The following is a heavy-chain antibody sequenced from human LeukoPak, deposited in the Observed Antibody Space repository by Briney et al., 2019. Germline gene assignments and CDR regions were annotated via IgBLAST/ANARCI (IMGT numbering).Heavy chain of an antibody. CDR2: INHSGST. J-gene: IGHJ5*02. CDR1: GGSFSGYY. CDR3: ARGYCSSTSCYFFSGHLRSYFARFDP. V-gene: IGHV4-34*01. Sequence: SETLSLTCAVYGGSFSGYYWSWIRQPPGKGLEWIGEINHSGSTNYNPSLKSRVTISVDTSKNQFSLKLSSVTAADTAVYYCARGYCSSTSCYFFSGHLRSYFARFDPWGQGTLVTVSS. D-gene: IGHD2-2*01.